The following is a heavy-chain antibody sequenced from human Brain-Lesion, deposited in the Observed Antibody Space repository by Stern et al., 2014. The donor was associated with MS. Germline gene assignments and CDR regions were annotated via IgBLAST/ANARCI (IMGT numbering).Heavy chain of an antibody. CDR3: APLSPGAGGNYYRHFDY. CDR2: FDPEDGET. V-gene: IGHV1-24*01. Sequence: MQLVESGAEVKKPGASVKLSCKVSGYTLTEFSMHWVRQAPRTGLEWMGGFDPEDGETIYAQKFQGRVTMTEYTSTDTAYMELSSLRSEDTAVYYCAPLSPGAGGNYYRHFDYWGQGTLVTVSS. J-gene: IGHJ4*02. CDR1: GYTLTEFS. D-gene: IGHD1-26*01.